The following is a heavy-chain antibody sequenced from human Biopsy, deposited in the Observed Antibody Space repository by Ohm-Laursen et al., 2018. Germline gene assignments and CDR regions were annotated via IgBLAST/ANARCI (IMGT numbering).Heavy chain of an antibody. Sequence: GSLRLSCTASGFTFKNYAMNWVRQAPGKGLDWVSSIDSSAASTFYADSVKGRFTISRDNSKNTLLLQMNSLRAADTAIYYCASDLNGDPSAFDYWGQGTPVTVSS. CDR2: IDSSAAST. CDR3: ASDLNGDPSAFDY. V-gene: IGHV3-23*01. CDR1: GFTFKNYA. D-gene: IGHD4-17*01. J-gene: IGHJ4*02.